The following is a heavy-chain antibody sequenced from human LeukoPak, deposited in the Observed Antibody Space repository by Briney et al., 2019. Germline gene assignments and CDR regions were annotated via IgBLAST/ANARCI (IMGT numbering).Heavy chain of an antibody. CDR2: TYYRSMWYN. CDR3: ARRLTQYDCFDP. Sequence: SQTLSLTCAISGDSVSSNSVTWNWIRQSPSRCLEWLGRTYYRSMWYNDYAVSVRGRITVNPDTSKNQFSLHLNSVTPEDTAVYYCARRLTQYDCFDPWGQGILVTVSS. D-gene: IGHD2-2*01. V-gene: IGHV6-1*01. CDR1: GDSVSSNSVT. J-gene: IGHJ5*02.